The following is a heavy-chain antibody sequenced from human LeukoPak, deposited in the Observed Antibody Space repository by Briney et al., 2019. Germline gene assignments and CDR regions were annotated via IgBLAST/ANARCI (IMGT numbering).Heavy chain of an antibody. CDR3: ARVGFGPYYDILTGYRDY. CDR2: IYSGGST. V-gene: IGHV3-53*01. J-gene: IGHJ4*02. Sequence: PGGSLRLSCAASGFTVSSNYMSWVRQAPGKGLEWVSVIYSGGSTYYADSVKGRFTISRDNSKNTLYLQVNSLRAEDTAVYYCARVGFGPYYDILTGYRDYWGQGTLVTVSS. CDR1: GFTVSSNY. D-gene: IGHD3-9*01.